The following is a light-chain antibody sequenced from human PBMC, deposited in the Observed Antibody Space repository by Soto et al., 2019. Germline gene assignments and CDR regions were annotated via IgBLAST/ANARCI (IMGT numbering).Light chain of an antibody. Sequence: EIVLTQSPGTLSLSPGERATLSCRASQSVRSSYLAWFQQKPGQAPRLLIYGASSRATGIPDRFSGSESGTAFNLTISRLEPEDFAVYYCQQYGSTPKTFGQGTKLEIK. V-gene: IGKV3-20*01. J-gene: IGKJ2*01. CDR3: QQYGSTPKT. CDR1: QSVRSSY. CDR2: GAS.